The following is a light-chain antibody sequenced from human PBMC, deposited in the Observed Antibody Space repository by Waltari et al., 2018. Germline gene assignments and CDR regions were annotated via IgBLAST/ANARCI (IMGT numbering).Light chain of an antibody. CDR2: DNR. Sequence: SYVLTQPPSVSVAPGQTARITCGGTNLGDKSPQWYQHKPGQAPVLVVYDNRDRPSGIPERFSGSNSEDTATLTISRVEAGDEADYYCQVWDSSSDHPNYVFGTGTKVTVL. J-gene: IGLJ1*01. CDR3: QVWDSSSDHPNYV. V-gene: IGLV3-21*02. CDR1: NLGDKS.